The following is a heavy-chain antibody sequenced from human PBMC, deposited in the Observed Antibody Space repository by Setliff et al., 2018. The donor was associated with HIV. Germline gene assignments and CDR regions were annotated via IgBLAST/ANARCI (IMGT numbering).Heavy chain of an antibody. Sequence: PSETLSLTCIVSGDSVTGYHWNWIRQPAGQGLEWIGRMYHTGMSNYNPSLKSRVTMSVSPSKNQFSLKLTSVTAADTAVYYCARGSYYYYNMDVWGKGTTVTVSS. V-gene: IGHV4-4*07. CDR1: GDSVTGYH. J-gene: IGHJ6*04. CDR2: MYHTGMS. CDR3: ARGSYYYYNMDV.